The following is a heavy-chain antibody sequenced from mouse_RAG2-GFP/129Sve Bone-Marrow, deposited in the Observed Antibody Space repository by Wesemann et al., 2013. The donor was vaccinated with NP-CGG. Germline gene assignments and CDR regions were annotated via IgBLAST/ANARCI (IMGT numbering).Heavy chain of an antibody. J-gene: IGHJ3*01. CDR1: GFTFSSYG. Sequence: EYGGGLVQPGGSLKLSCAASGFTFSSYGMSWVRQTPDKRLELVATINSNGGSTYYPDSVKGRFTISRDNAKNTLYLQMSSLKSEDTAMYYCARRYGNSWFAYWGQGTLVTVSA. V-gene: IGHV5-6-3*01. D-gene: IGHD2-1*01. CDR3: ARRYGNSWFAY. CDR2: INSNGGST.